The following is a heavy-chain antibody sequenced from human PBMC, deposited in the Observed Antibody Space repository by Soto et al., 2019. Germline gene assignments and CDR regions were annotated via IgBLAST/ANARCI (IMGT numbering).Heavy chain of an antibody. J-gene: IGHJ4*02. V-gene: IGHV3-33*01. CDR3: ARDLCSGGSCYEDY. CDR1: GFTFSSYG. D-gene: IGHD2-15*01. CDR2: IWYDGSNK. Sequence: GGSLRLSWAASGFTFSSYGMHWVRQAPGKGLEWVAVIWYDGSNKYYADSVKGRFTISRDNSKNTLYLQMNSLRAEDTAVYYCARDLCSGGSCYEDYWGQGTLVTVSS.